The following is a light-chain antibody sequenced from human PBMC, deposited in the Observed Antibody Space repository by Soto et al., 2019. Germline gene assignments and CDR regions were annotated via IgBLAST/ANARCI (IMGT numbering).Light chain of an antibody. Sequence: DIQMTQSPSSLSASVGDRVILTCQASQDIARFLNWYQQKPGKAPKLLIYDASNLETGVPSRFSGSGSGTHFTLTISSLQPEDFATYFCQQYDDLPLTFGGRTKVEIK. CDR1: QDIARF. CDR3: QQYDDLPLT. J-gene: IGKJ4*01. V-gene: IGKV1-33*01. CDR2: DAS.